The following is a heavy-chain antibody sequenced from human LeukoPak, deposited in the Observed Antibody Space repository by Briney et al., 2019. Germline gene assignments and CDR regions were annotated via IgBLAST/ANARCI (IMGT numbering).Heavy chain of an antibody. D-gene: IGHD4-17*01. CDR1: GFTVSSNY. CDR3: ARHTVKNWFDP. Sequence: PGGSLRLSCAASGFTVSSNYMSWVRQAPGKGLEWVSDIYSGGSTYYADSVKGRFTISRDNSKNTLYLQMNSLRAEDTAVYYCARHTVKNWFDPWGQGTLVTVSS. J-gene: IGHJ5*02. V-gene: IGHV3-66*04. CDR2: IYSGGST.